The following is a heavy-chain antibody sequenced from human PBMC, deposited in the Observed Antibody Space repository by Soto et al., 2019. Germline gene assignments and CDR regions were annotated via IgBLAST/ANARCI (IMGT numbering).Heavy chain of an antibody. CDR3: AKVPGYSSSWYSYYFDY. V-gene: IGHV3-23*01. CDR2: ISGSGGST. CDR1: GFTFSSYA. D-gene: IGHD6-13*01. Sequence: GSLRLSCAASGFTFSSYAMSWVRQAPGKGLEWVSAISGSGGSTYYADSVKGRFTISRDNSKNTLYLQMNSLRAEDTAVYYCAKVPGYSSSWYSYYFDYWGQGTLVTVSS. J-gene: IGHJ4*02.